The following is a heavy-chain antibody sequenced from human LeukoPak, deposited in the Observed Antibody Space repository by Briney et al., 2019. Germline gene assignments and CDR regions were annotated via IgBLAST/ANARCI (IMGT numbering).Heavy chain of an antibody. CDR3: ARESSSSRYFMDV. Sequence: PSETLSLTCSVSGGSTSTSTSYWGWVRQPPGKGLEWIGSIHYSGSTYKNPSLKSRVTISMDTSRSQFSLKVTSLTAADSAVYFCARESSSSRYFMDVWGRVTTVTVSS. V-gene: IGHV4-39*07. CDR2: IHYSGST. J-gene: IGHJ6*03. CDR1: GGSTSTSTSY. D-gene: IGHD6-6*01.